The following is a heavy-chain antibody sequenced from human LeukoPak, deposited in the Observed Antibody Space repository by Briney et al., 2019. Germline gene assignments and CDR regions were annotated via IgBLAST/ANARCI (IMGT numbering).Heavy chain of an antibody. CDR2: IYYSGST. Sequence: SETLSLTCTVSGGSISSSSYYWGWIRQPPGKGLEWIGSIYYSGSTYYNPSLKSRVTISVDTSKNQFSLKLSSVTAADTAVYYCARHLPDSSGGAFDIWGQGTMVTVSS. V-gene: IGHV4-39*01. J-gene: IGHJ3*02. CDR3: ARHLPDSSGGAFDI. CDR1: GGSISSSSYY. D-gene: IGHD3-22*01.